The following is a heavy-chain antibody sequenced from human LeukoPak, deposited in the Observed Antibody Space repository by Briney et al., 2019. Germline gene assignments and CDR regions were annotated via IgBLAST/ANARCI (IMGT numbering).Heavy chain of an antibody. CDR3: VKDAGIAARPWYFDS. CDR2: INYQSARF. J-gene: IGHJ4*02. D-gene: IGHD6-6*01. V-gene: IGHV3-9*01. CDR1: GFTFDVYG. Sequence: GGSLRLSCAASGFTFDVYGLHWVRQVPGKGLEWVSGINYQSARFDADSVKGRFTISRDNAKNLLYLLMDSLRPEDSALYYCVKDAGIAARPWYFDSWGQGTQVIVSS.